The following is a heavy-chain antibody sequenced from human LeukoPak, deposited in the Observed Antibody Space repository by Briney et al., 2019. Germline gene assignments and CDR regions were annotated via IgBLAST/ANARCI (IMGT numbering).Heavy chain of an antibody. Sequence: GESLKISGKGSGYSFTSYWIGWVRQMPGKGLEWMGIIYPGDSDTRYSPSFQGQVTISADKSISTAYLQWSSLKASDTAMYYCARTYDTSGYAVDYWGQGTLVTVSS. CDR1: GYSFTSYW. CDR2: IYPGDSDT. CDR3: ARTYDTSGYAVDY. J-gene: IGHJ4*02. D-gene: IGHD3-22*01. V-gene: IGHV5-51*01.